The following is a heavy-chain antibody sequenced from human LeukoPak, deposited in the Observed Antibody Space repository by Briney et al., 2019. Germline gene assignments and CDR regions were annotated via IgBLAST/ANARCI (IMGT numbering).Heavy chain of an antibody. CDR1: GFTFSSYS. J-gene: IGHJ4*02. V-gene: IGHV3-7*01. CDR3: ARETTGYTSPFDY. D-gene: IGHD6-19*01. Sequence: PGGSLRLSCVASGFTFSSYSMNWVRQAPGKGLQWVANIKTDGSEKYYVDSVKGRFTISRDNAKNSLYLQMNSLRVEDTAVYYFARETTGYTSPFDYWGQGTLVIVSS. CDR2: IKTDGSEK.